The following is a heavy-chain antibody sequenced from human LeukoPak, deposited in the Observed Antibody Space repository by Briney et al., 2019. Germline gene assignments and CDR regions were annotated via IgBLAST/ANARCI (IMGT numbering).Heavy chain of an antibody. V-gene: IGHV4-39*01. CDR1: GGSISSSSYY. J-gene: IGHJ5*02. Sequence: SETLSLTCTVSGGSISSSSYYWGWIRQPPGKGLEWIGSIYYSGSTYYNPSLKSRVTISVDTSKNQFSLKLSSVTAADTAVYYCVRREVVAVNNWFDPWGQGTLVTVSS. CDR3: VRREVVAVNNWFDP. D-gene: IGHD2-15*01. CDR2: IYYSGST.